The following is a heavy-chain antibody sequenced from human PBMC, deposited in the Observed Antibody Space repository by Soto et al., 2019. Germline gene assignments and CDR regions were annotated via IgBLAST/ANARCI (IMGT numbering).Heavy chain of an antibody. V-gene: IGHV4-34*01. Sequence: QVQLQQWGAGLLKPSETLSLTCAVYGGSFSGYYWSWIRQPPGKGLEWIGEINHSGSTNYNPSLKSRVTISVDTSKNQFSLELSSVTAADTAVYYCARGSGDMITFGGVIVLNSPFDYWGQGTLVTVSS. J-gene: IGHJ4*02. D-gene: IGHD3-16*02. CDR3: ARGSGDMITFGGVIVLNSPFDY. CDR2: INHSGST. CDR1: GGSFSGYY.